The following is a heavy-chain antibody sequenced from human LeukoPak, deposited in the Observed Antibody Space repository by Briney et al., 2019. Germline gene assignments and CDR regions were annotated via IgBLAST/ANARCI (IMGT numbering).Heavy chain of an antibody. CDR1: GFTFSSYW. CDR2: INWKCDTI. D-gene: IGHD5-18*01. CDR3: ARERDTLDYYYYMDV. V-gene: IGHV3-20*04. J-gene: IGHJ6*03. Sequence: GGSLRLSCAASGFTFSSYWMTWVRQAPGKGLEWVSGINWKCDTIVYADSVKGLFTISRDNAKNSLYLQMNSLRAEDTALYYCARERDTLDYYYYMDVWGKGTTVTVSS.